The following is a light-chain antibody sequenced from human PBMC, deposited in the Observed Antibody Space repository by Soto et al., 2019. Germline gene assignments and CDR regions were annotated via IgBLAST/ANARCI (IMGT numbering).Light chain of an antibody. J-gene: IGKJ3*01. CDR1: QSVTSTY. Sequence: EIVLTHSPGTLSLSPGERSTLSFSSSQSVTSTYLAWYQQKPGQAPRLLIYDASTRATGIPDRFSGSGSGTDFTLTISRLELEDFAVYCCQPYGRAPGLLTSGAGTKVDIK. V-gene: IGKV3-20*01. CDR2: DAS. CDR3: QPYGRAPGLLT.